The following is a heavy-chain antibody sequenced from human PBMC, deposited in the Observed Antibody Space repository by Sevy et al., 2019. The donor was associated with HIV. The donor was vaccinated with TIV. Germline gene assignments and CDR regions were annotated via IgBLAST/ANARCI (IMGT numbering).Heavy chain of an antibody. CDR1: EYSFRTYW. Sequence: GGSLRLSCKGSEYSFRTYWIGWVRQMPGKGLEWMGIIYPDDSDTRYSPSFQGQVTISADKSINTAYLQCNSLRASDSAMYYCARHHASYGVTGYYYYSGLDVWGQGTTVTVSS. V-gene: IGHV5-51*01. CDR3: ARHHASYGVTGYYYYSGLDV. D-gene: IGHD4-17*01. J-gene: IGHJ6*02. CDR2: IYPDDSDT.